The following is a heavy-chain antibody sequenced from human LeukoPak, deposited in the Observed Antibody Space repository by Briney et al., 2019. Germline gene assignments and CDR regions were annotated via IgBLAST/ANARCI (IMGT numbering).Heavy chain of an antibody. CDR2: IFYSGST. J-gene: IGHJ4*02. CDR3: ARGGYSSGWSPIDY. CDR1: GGPISSYY. D-gene: IGHD6-19*01. Sequence: SETLSLTCTVSGGPISSYYWSWIRQPPGKGLEWIGYIFYSGSTKYNPSLKSRVTISVDRSKSQFSLKLSSVTAADTAVYYCARGGYSSGWSPIDYWGQGTLVTVSS. V-gene: IGHV4-59*01.